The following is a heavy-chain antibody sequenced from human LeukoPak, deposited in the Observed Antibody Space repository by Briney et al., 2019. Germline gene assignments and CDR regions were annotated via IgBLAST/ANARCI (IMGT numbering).Heavy chain of an antibody. D-gene: IGHD3-22*01. CDR2: IYPGDSDI. CDR3: ARHLRITMIVVSGYFDY. J-gene: IGHJ4*02. V-gene: IGHV5-51*01. CDR1: GYTFTSYW. Sequence: GESLKISCKGSGYTFTSYWIAWVRQMPGKGLEWMGIIYPGDSDIRFSPSFQGQVTISSDKSISTAYLQWSSLKASDTAMYYCARHLRITMIVVSGYFDYWGQGTLVTVSS.